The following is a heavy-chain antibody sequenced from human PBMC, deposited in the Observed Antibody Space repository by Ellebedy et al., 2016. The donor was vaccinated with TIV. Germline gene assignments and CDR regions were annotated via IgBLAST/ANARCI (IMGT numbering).Heavy chain of an antibody. Sequence: ASVKVSCXASGGTFISYSIAWVRQAPGQGLEWMGGIIPIYGTTNYAQKFRGRVTITADESTNAYMELSSLTSGDSAVYYCARLGGGGHNLGYYYRALDVWGQGTTVIVSS. V-gene: IGHV1-69*13. J-gene: IGHJ6*02. D-gene: IGHD5-24*01. CDR2: IIPIYGTT. CDR3: ARLGGGGHNLGYYYRALDV. CDR1: GGTFISYS.